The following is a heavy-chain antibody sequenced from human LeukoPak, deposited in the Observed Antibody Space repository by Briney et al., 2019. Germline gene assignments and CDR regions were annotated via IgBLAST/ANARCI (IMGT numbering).Heavy chain of an antibody. V-gene: IGHV4-61*01. CDR2: IYHSGNT. D-gene: IGHD4-17*01. Sequence: SETLSLTCTVSGGSVSSGPYYWSWIRQPPGKGLEWIGYIYHSGNTNYNPSLKSRVSISVGRPKNQFSLKLTSVTAADTAVYYCARDGGSYSDIAEYFQHWGQGTLVTVSS. J-gene: IGHJ1*01. CDR1: GGSVSSGPYY. CDR3: ARDGGSYSDIAEYFQH.